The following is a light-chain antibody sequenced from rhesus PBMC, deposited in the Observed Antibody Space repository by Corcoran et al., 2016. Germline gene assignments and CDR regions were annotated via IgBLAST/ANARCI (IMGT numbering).Light chain of an antibody. Sequence: DIQMTQSPSSLSASVGDKVTITCRASQGISNYLAWYQQKPGKAPKPLFYYAANLGSGVPSRVSGNVSGTDFTITLSSLQPEYFAIYYCQQQNSYPRPFGQGTKVEIK. V-gene: IGKV1S14*01. CDR1: QGISNY. CDR3: QQQNSYPRP. CDR2: YAA. J-gene: IGKJ1*01.